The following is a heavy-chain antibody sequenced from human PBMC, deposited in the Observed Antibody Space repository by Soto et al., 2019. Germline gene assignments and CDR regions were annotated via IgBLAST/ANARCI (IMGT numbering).Heavy chain of an antibody. CDR3: ARGITMILVVQGDAPDKYYFDS. V-gene: IGHV4-34*01. CDR2: INHSGST. CDR1: GGSFSGHY. J-gene: IGHJ4*02. Sequence: PSETLSLTCAVYGGSFSGHYWSWIRQSPGKGLECIGEINHSGSTNQNPSLESRVTISVDTSKNQFSLKLKSVTAADTAVYYCARGITMILVVQGDAPDKYYFDSWGQGTQVTVST. D-gene: IGHD3-22*01.